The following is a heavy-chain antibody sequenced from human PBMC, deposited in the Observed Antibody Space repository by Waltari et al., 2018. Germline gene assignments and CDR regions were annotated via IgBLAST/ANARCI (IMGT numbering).Heavy chain of an antibody. D-gene: IGHD6-13*01. CDR1: GFTFSNSP. CDR3: AKGYSRNWES. Sequence: EVQLMESGGGLVQPGGSLRLSCSASGFTFSNSPMSWVRQPPGKGLAWVSGVSGGGDDTYYADSVKGRFTISRDNSKNTLYLQMNSLRVEDTAVYYCAKGYSRNWESWGQGTLVTVSS. J-gene: IGHJ5*02. V-gene: IGHV3-23*01. CDR2: VSGGGDDT.